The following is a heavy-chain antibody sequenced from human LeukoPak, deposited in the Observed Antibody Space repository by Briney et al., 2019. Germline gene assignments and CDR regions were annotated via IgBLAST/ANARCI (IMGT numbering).Heavy chain of an antibody. CDR1: GGSVSSGSYC. V-gene: IGHV4-61*01. Sequence: PSETLSLTCTVSGGSVSSGSYCWSWIRQPPGKGLEWIGYIYYSGSTNYNPSLKSRVTISVDTSKNQFSLKLSSVTAADTAVYYCARVWGDAFDIWGQGTMVTVSS. D-gene: IGHD3-16*01. CDR2: IYYSGST. J-gene: IGHJ3*02. CDR3: ARVWGDAFDI.